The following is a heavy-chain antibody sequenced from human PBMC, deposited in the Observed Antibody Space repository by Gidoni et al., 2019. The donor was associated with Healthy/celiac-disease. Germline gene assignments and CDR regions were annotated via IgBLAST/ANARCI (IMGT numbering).Heavy chain of an antibody. V-gene: IGHV3-48*03. CDR2: ISRSGSTI. Sequence: EVQLVESGGGLVQPGGSLRLSCAASGFTISDYEMNWVRQAPGKGLEVVSYISRSGSTIYYADSVKGRFTISRDNAKNSLYLQMNSLRAEDTAVYYCARGIGVGATSNYWGQGTLVTVSS. CDR3: ARGIGVGATSNY. J-gene: IGHJ4*02. CDR1: GFTISDYE. D-gene: IGHD1-26*01.